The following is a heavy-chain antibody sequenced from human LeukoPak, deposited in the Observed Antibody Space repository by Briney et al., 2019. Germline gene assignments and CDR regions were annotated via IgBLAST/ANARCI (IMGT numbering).Heavy chain of an antibody. Sequence: GGSLRLSCAASGFPFSRHWMSWVRQAPGKGLEWVANINQDGGEKHYVDSVKGRFTISRDNAKNSLYLQMNSLTVEDTAVYYCARGGIHDQLLCDHWGQGTLVTVSS. CDR3: ARGGIHDQLLCDH. CDR1: GFPFSRHW. D-gene: IGHD2-2*01. J-gene: IGHJ5*02. CDR2: INQDGGEK. V-gene: IGHV3-7*04.